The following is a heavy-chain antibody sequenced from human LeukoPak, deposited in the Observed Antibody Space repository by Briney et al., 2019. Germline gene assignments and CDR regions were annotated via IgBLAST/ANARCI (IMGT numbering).Heavy chain of an antibody. D-gene: IGHD3-10*01. J-gene: IGHJ5*02. CDR1: GYTFTGYY. Sequence: GASVKVSCKASGYTFTGYYMHWVRQAPGQGLEWMGWINPNSGGTNYAQKFQGRVTMTRDTSISTAYMELSRLRSDDTAVHYCARVHVGSGSYSWFDPWGQGTLVTVSS. CDR3: ARVHVGSGSYSWFDP. CDR2: INPNSGGT. V-gene: IGHV1-2*02.